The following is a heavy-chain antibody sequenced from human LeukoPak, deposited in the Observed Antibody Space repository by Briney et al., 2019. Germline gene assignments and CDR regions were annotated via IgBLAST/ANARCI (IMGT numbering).Heavy chain of an antibody. CDR3: ARELYVDTATDTLDY. V-gene: IGHV3-30*19. CDR1: GFTFSTYG. D-gene: IGHD5-18*01. Sequence: PGGSLRLSCAASGFTFSTYGMHWVRQAPGKGLEWVAVISYDGSNKYYADSVKGRFTISRDNSKNTLYLQMNSLRAEDTAVYYCARELYVDTATDTLDYWGQGTLVTVSS. J-gene: IGHJ4*02. CDR2: ISYDGSNK.